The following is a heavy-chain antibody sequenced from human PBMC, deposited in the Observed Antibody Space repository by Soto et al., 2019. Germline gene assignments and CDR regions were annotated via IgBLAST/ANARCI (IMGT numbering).Heavy chain of an antibody. CDR3: ARGIMITFGGTNGAFDI. V-gene: IGHV3-66*01. CDR1: GFTVSSNY. Sequence: GGSLRLSWAAAGFTVSSNYMSWVRQAPGKGLEWVSVIYSGGSTYYADSVKGRFTISRDNSKNTLYLQMNSLRAEDTAVYYCARGIMITFGGTNGAFDIWGQGTMVTVSS. CDR2: IYSGGST. J-gene: IGHJ3*02. D-gene: IGHD3-16*01.